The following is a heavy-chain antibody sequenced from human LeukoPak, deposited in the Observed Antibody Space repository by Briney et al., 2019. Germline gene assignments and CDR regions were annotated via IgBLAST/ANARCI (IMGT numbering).Heavy chain of an antibody. CDR2: INHSGST. CDR3: ARGKILWFGELSRFDY. V-gene: IGHV4-34*01. J-gene: IGHJ4*02. Sequence: SETLSLTCAVYGGSFSGYYWSWIRQPPGKGLEWIGEINHSGSTNYNPSLKSRVTISVDTSKNQFSLKLSSVTAADTAVYYCARGKILWFGELSRFDYWGQGTLVTVSS. D-gene: IGHD3-10*01. CDR1: GGSFSGYY.